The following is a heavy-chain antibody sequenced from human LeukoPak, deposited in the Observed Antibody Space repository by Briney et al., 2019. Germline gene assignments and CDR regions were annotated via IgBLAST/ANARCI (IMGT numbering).Heavy chain of an antibody. CDR3: AKVGSFTIFGVGAFDL. V-gene: IGHV1-2*02. D-gene: IGHD3-3*01. CDR2: INPNSGTT. J-gene: IGHJ3*01. Sequence: GASVKVSCKASGYTFTGYYMHWVRQAPGQGLEWMGWINPNSGTTKYAQKFQGSVTMTRDTSIRTAYMELISLTSDDTAVYYCAKVGSFTIFGVGAFDLWGQGTLVTVSS. CDR1: GYTFTGYY.